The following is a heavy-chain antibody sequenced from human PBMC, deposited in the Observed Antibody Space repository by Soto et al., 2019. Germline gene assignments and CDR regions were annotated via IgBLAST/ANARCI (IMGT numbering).Heavy chain of an antibody. D-gene: IGHD2-15*01. Sequence: GGSLRLSCAASGFTFSSYWMSWVRQAPGKGLEWVANIKQDGSEKYYVDSVKGRFTISRDNAKNSLYLQMNSLRAEDTAVYYCARSGGVVAATVPDLDYWGQGTLVTVSS. CDR3: ARSGGVVAATVPDLDY. V-gene: IGHV3-7*01. CDR1: GFTFSSYW. J-gene: IGHJ4*02. CDR2: IKQDGSEK.